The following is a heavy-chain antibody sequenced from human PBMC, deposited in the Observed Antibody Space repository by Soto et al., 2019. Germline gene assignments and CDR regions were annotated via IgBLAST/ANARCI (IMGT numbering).Heavy chain of an antibody. CDR2: IDWDDDK. CDR1: GFSLSTSGMC. D-gene: IGHD3-3*01. CDR3: ARIATSEWFVVDV. Sequence: PTLVNPTQTLTLTCTFSGFSLSTSGMCVSWIRQPPGKALEWLARIDWDDDKYYSTSLKTRLTISKDTSKNQVVLTMTNMDPVDTATYYCARIATSEWFVVDVWGKGTTVTVSS. V-gene: IGHV2-70*11. J-gene: IGHJ6*04.